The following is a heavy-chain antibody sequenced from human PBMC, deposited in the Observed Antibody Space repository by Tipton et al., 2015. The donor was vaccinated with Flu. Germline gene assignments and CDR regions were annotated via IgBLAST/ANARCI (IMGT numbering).Heavy chain of an antibody. CDR1: GFSVRSNH. CDR3: ARWNGYNCLDY. J-gene: IGHJ4*02. Sequence: GSLRLSCEASGFSVRSNHLSWVRQATGTGLECVSVIYSGGGSYYADSVRGRFTISRDNSRDTVYLQMNSLRAEDTAVYYCARWNGYNCLDYWGQGTLVTVSS. CDR2: IYSGGGS. D-gene: IGHD5-24*01. V-gene: IGHV3-53*01.